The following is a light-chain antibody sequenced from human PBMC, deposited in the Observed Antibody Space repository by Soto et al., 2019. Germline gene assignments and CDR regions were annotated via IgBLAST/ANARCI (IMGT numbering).Light chain of an antibody. CDR2: YAS. Sequence: EIVMTQSPATLSVSPGERATLSCRASQSVSSNLAWYQQKPGQAPRLLIYYASTRDTGVPARFSGSGSGTDFTLTISSLQSEDFAVYYCQQYGSSPPITFGQGTRLEIK. CDR3: QQYGSSPPIT. CDR1: QSVSSN. J-gene: IGKJ5*01. V-gene: IGKV3-15*01.